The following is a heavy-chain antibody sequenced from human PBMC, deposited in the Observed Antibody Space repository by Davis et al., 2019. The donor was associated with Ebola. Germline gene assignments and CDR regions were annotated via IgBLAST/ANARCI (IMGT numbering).Heavy chain of an antibody. V-gene: IGHV3-21*01. CDR1: GFNLGGYS. CDR3: ARVGYSGYDYDY. CDR2: ISSSSTFI. J-gene: IGHJ4*02. D-gene: IGHD5-12*01. Sequence: GESLKISCAPSGFNLGGYSMNWVRQAPGKGLEWVSSISSSSTFISYADSMKGRLTVSRDNAKNSLYLQMNSLRAEDTAVYYCARVGYSGYDYDYWGQGTLVTVSS.